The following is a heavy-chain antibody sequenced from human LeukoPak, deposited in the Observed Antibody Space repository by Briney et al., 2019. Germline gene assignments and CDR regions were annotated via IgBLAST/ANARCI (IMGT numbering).Heavy chain of an antibody. J-gene: IGHJ4*02. Sequence: GASVKVCCKGSGYSFTNYYLHWVRQAPGQGLEYTGIINPSGGSSGGSTTYAQRFQGRVSMTRDTSTSTVYMELSNLRSDDTAVYYCARGGYNYGSFDNWGQGTPVTVSS. D-gene: IGHD5-18*01. CDR3: ARGGYNYGSFDN. CDR1: GYSFTNYY. CDR2: INPSGGSSGGST. V-gene: IGHV1-46*01.